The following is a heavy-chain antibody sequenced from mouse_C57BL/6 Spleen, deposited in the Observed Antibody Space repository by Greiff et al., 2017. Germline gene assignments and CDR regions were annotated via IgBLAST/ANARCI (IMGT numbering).Heavy chain of an antibody. D-gene: IGHD1-1*01. Sequence: EVKLQESGPGLVKPSQSLSLTCSVTGYSITSGYYWNWIRQFPGNKLEWMGYISYDGSNNYNPSLKNRISITRDTSKNQFFLKLNSVTTEDTATYYCATDYGSRHWYFDVWGTGTTVTVSS. J-gene: IGHJ1*03. CDR2: ISYDGSN. V-gene: IGHV3-6*01. CDR3: ATDYGSRHWYFDV. CDR1: GYSITSGYY.